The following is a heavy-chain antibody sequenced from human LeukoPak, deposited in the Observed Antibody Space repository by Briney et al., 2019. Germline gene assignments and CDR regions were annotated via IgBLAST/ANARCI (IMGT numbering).Heavy chain of an antibody. Sequence: PGGSLRLSCAASGFTFSNAWMSWVRQAPGKGLEWVAVISYDGSNKYYVDSVKGRFTISRDNSKNTLYLQMNSLRPEDTAVYYCAKDRGEQWLVTSFDYWGQGTLVTVSS. D-gene: IGHD6-19*01. CDR3: AKDRGEQWLVTSFDY. CDR2: ISYDGSNK. CDR1: GFTFSNAW. J-gene: IGHJ4*02. V-gene: IGHV3-30*18.